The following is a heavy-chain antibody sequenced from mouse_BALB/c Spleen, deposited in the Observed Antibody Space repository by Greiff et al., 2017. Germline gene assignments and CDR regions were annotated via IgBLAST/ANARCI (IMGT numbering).Heavy chain of an antibody. D-gene: IGHD3-1*01. CDR2: IYPSDSYT. CDR1: GYTFTSYW. J-gene: IGHJ2*01. Sequence: QVQLKQPGAELVRPGASVKLSCKASGYTFTSYWINWVKQRPGQGLEWIGNIYPSDSYTNYNQKFKDKATLTVDKSSSTAYMQLSSPTSEDSAVYYCTRSLGQALDYWGQGTTLTVSS. CDR3: TRSLGQALDY. V-gene: IGHV1-69*02.